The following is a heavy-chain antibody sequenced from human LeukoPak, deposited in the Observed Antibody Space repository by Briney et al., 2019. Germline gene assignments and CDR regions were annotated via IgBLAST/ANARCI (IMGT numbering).Heavy chain of an antibody. CDR2: INPSGGST. CDR3: ARARGSVVVVAGGAFDI. D-gene: IGHD2-15*01. CDR1: GYTFTSYY. Sequence: ASVKASCKASGYTFTSYYMHWVRQAPGQGLEWMGIINPSGGSTSYAQKFQGRVTMTRDTSTSTVHMELSSLRSEDTAVYYCARARGSVVVVAGGAFDIWGQGTMVTVSS. V-gene: IGHV1-46*01. J-gene: IGHJ3*02.